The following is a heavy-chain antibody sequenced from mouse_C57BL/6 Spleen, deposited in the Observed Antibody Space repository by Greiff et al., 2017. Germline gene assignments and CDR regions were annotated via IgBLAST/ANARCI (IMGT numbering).Heavy chain of an antibody. CDR3: TTYPFITTVVAPSY. V-gene: IGHV14-1*01. CDR2: IDPEDGDT. D-gene: IGHD1-1*01. Sequence: EVQLQQSGAELVRPGASVKLSCTASGFNIKDYYMHWVKQRPEQGLAWIGRIDPEDGDTEYAPKFQGKATMTADPSSNTAYLQLSSLTSEDTAVYYCTTYPFITTVVAPSYWGQGTLVTVSA. J-gene: IGHJ3*01. CDR1: GFNIKDYY.